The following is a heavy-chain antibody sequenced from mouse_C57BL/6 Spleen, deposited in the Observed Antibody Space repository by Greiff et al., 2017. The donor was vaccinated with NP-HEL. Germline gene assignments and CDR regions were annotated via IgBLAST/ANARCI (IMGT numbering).Heavy chain of an antibody. V-gene: IGHV1-72*01. D-gene: IGHD2-4*01. J-gene: IGHJ4*01. CDR2: IDPNSGGT. CDR1: GYTFTSYW. CDR3: ARGGLDYYDYEGYAMDY. Sequence: QVQLQQPGAELVKPGASVKLSCKASGYTFTSYWMHWVKQRPGRGLEWIGRIDPNSGGTKYNEKFKSKGTLTVDKPSSTAYMQLSSLTSEDSAVYYCARGGLDYYDYEGYAMDYWGQGTSVTVSS.